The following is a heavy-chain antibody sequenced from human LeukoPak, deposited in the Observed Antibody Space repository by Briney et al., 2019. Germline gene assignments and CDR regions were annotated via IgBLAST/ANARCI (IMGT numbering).Heavy chain of an antibody. J-gene: IGHJ4*02. CDR2: IRYDGSNK. D-gene: IGHD6-6*01. CDR3: AKDHSEYSSSSLDY. CDR1: AFTFSSYG. Sequence: GGSLRLSCAPSAFTFSSYGMHWVRQAPGKGLEWVAFIRYDGSNKYYADSVKGRFTISRDNSKNTLYLQMNSLRAEDTAVYYCAKDHSEYSSSSLDYWGQGTLVTVSS. V-gene: IGHV3-30*02.